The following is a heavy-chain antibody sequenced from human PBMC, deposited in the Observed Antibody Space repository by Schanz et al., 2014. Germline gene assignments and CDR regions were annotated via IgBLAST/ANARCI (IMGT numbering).Heavy chain of an antibody. D-gene: IGHD3-3*01. CDR3: ARDRRFFDRDDLYYFDS. CDR2: ISVYNHNK. CDR1: GYIFINSG. V-gene: IGHV1-18*01. J-gene: IGHJ4*02. Sequence: QVQLVQSGAEVKKPGATVKASCKASGYIFINSGISWVRQAPGQGLEWMGWISVYNHNKEYDQKFQGRVTMTTDTSTSTAYMALTDLRSDDTAVYYCARDRRFFDRDDLYYFDSWGQGTLVTVSS.